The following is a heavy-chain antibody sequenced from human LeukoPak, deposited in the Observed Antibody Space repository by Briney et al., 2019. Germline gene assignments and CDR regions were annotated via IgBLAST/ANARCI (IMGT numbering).Heavy chain of an antibody. CDR1: GFTFSRYA. J-gene: IGHJ4*02. CDR3: ASDTTQYYDYVWGSYRYAPYFDY. CDR2: ITSSGGEA. D-gene: IGHD3-16*02. Sequence: GGSLRLSCAASGFTFSRYAMSWARQAPGKGLEWVSAITSSGGEAYYTDSVKGRFTISRDNSKNTLYLQMNSLRAEDTAVYYCASDTTQYYDYVWGSYRYAPYFDYWGQGTLVTVSS. V-gene: IGHV3-23*01.